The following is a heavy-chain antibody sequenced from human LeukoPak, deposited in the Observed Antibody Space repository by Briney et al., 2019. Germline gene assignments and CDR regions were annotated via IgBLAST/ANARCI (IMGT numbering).Heavy chain of an antibody. Sequence: GASVKVSCKASGYTFTSYFMHWVRQAPGQGLEWMGIINPSGGSTSYAQKFQGRVTMTRDTSTSTVYMELSSLRSEDTAVYYCARDRRRYSSGWYPIDYWGQGTLVTVSS. J-gene: IGHJ4*02. CDR1: GYTFTSYF. CDR2: INPSGGST. CDR3: ARDRRRYSSGWYPIDY. V-gene: IGHV1-46*01. D-gene: IGHD6-19*01.